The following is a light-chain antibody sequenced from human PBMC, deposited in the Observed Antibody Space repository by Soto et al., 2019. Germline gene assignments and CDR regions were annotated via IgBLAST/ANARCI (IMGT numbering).Light chain of an antibody. CDR1: QDIRVD. CDR3: LQDYDFPYT. Sequence: GAIVIITCRASQDIRVDVGWLQQRPGHAPNLLIYAASTLHTGVPSTFTGSGSGTDFTLTINDLQPEDVATYFCLQDYDFPYTFGQGTKVDIK. V-gene: IGKV1-6*01. J-gene: IGKJ2*01. CDR2: AAS.